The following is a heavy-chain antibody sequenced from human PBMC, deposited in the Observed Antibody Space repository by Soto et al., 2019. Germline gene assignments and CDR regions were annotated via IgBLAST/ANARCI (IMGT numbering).Heavy chain of an antibody. Sequence: QVQLVESGGGLVKPGGSLRLSCAASGFTFSDYYMSWIRQAPGKGLEWVSYISSSSSYTNYADSVKGRFTISRDNAKNSLYLRMNSLRADDTSVYYCARMDPGGYGDYLSGEWFDPWGQGTLVTVSS. D-gene: IGHD4-17*01. J-gene: IGHJ5*02. CDR3: ARMDPGGYGDYLSGEWFDP. CDR2: ISSSSSYT. V-gene: IGHV3-11*06. CDR1: GFTFSDYY.